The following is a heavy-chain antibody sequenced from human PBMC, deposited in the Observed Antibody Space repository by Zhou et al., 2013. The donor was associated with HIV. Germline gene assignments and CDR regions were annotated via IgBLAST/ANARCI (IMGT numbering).Heavy chain of an antibody. J-gene: IGHJ2*01. Sequence: QVQLVQSGAEVKKPGSSVKVSCKASGGTFRSYAITWVRQAPGQGLEWMGRIIPILGIANYAQKFQGRVTITADKSTSTAYMELSSLRSEDTAVYYCAREVGHWYFDLWGRGTLVTVSS. D-gene: IGHD1-26*01. CDR1: GGTFRSYA. CDR2: IIPILGIA. V-gene: IGHV1-69*04. CDR3: AREVGHWYFDL.